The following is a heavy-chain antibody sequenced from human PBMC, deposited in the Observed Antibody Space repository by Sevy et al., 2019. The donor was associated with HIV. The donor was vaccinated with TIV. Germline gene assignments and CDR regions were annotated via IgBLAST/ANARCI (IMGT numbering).Heavy chain of an antibody. CDR2: INPDTGVT. CDR1: EYTFTGYY. CDR3: ARRFCVGAKCYEDYYFAMDV. J-gene: IGHJ6*02. Sequence: ASVKVSCKASEYTFTGYYIHWVRQAPGQGLAWMGCINPDTGVTRYIQKLQGRVSMTRDISFSPAYMELRSLSPDDTAEYFCARRFCVGAKCYEDYYFAMDVWGQGTTVTVSS. V-gene: IGHV1-2*02. D-gene: IGHD3-3*01.